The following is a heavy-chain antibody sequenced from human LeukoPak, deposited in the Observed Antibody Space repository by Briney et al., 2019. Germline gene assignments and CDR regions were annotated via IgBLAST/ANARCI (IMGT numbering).Heavy chain of an antibody. J-gene: IGHJ3*02. CDR2: ISSTGSFI. CDR1: GFNLSIYS. Sequence: GGSLRLSCVASGFNLSIYSMNWVRQAPGKGLEWVSSISSTGSFIYYRDSVKGRFTISRDNAKNSLYLQMNSLRVEDTAVYYCARTSPIDAFDIWGQGTMVTVSS. CDR3: ARTSPIDAFDI. V-gene: IGHV3-21*01.